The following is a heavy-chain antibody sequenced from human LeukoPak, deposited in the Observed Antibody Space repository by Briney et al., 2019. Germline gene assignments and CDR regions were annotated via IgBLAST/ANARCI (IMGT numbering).Heavy chain of an antibody. CDR1: GFTFSTYW. V-gene: IGHV3-74*01. J-gene: IGHJ6*03. Sequence: GGSLRLSCAASGFTFSTYWMHWVRQAPGTGLVWVSRISSDGTNTYYADSVKGRFSISRDNAKNTLYLQINSLRAEDTAVYYCARVYMDVWGKGTTVAVSS. CDR2: ISSDGTNT. CDR3: ARVYMDV.